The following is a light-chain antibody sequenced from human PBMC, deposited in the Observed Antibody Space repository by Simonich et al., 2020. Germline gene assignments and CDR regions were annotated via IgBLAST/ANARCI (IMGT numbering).Light chain of an antibody. J-gene: IGLJ3*02. CDR2: RNN. V-gene: IGLV1-44*01. Sequence: QSVLTQPPSASGTPGQRGTISCSGSSSNTGSNTVNWYQQPPGTAPKLLIFRNNQRPSGVPDRFSGSKAGTSASLAISGLQSEDEADYYCAAWDDSLNGWVFGGGTKLTVL. CDR1: SSNTGSNT. CDR3: AAWDDSLNGWV.